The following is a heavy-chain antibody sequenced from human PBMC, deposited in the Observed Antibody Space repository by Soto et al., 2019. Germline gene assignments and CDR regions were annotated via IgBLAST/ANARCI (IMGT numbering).Heavy chain of an antibody. Sequence: EVQLLESGGGLVQPGGSLRLSCAASGFTFSSYAMSWVRQAPGKGLEWVSAISGSGGSTYYADSVKGRFTISRDNSKNTLYLQMNSLRAEDTAVYYCAKDGGRKEQWLPHGNWFDPWGQGTLVTVSS. V-gene: IGHV3-23*01. CDR3: AKDGGRKEQWLPHGNWFDP. CDR2: ISGSGGST. J-gene: IGHJ5*02. D-gene: IGHD6-19*01. CDR1: GFTFSSYA.